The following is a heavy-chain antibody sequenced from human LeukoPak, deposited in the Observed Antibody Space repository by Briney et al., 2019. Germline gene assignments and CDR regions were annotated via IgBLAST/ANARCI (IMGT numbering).Heavy chain of an antibody. CDR3: SRDGDPYDHVWGTYPPGMYYFDY. V-gene: IGHV1-69*01. J-gene: IGHJ4*02. CDR2: IIPTLGTS. D-gene: IGHD3-16*02. CDR1: GATFNRYV. Sequence: SVKVSCKASGATFNRYVISWVRQAPGQGLEWVGGIIPTLGTSGYAENYQGRVTITADESTSTVYMELSNLRSEDTAVYYCSRDGDPYDHVWGTYPPGMYYFDYWGQGTLVTVSS.